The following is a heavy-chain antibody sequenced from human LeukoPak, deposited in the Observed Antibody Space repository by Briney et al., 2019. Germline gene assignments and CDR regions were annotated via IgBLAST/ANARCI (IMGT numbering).Heavy chain of an antibody. J-gene: IGHJ6*03. V-gene: IGHV3-30*18. D-gene: IGHD2-21*02. CDR1: GFTFSSYG. CDR2: ISYDGSNI. Sequence: GGSLRLSCAASGFTFSSYGMHWVRQAPGKGLEWVAVISYDGSNINYAESVKGRFTISRDNSKNTLYLQMNSLRAEDTAVYYCAKDQYFVTGYYSHMDVWGKGTTVTISS. CDR3: AKDQYFVTGYYSHMDV.